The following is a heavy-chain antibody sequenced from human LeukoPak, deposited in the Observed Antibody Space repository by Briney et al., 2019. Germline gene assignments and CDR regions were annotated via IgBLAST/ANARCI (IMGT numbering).Heavy chain of an antibody. D-gene: IGHD2-8*02. V-gene: IGHV3-23*01. J-gene: IGHJ4*02. CDR2: IFPSGGEI. CDR3: ATYRQVLLPFES. Sequence: GGSLRLSCEASGFTFSTFAIIWVRQPPGKGLEWVSSIFPSGGEIHYADSVRGRFTISRDNSKSTLSLQMNSLRAEDTAIYYCATYRQVLLPFESWGQGTLVTVSS. CDR1: GFTFSTFA.